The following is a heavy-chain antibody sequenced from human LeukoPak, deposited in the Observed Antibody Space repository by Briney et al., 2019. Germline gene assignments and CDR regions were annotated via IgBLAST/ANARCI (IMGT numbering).Heavy chain of an antibody. Sequence: GGSLRLSCAASGFTFDDYTMHWVRQAPGKGLEWVSLISWDGGSTYYADSVKGRFTISRDNSKNSLYLQMNSLRAEDTALYYCAKGPLVRTPHYYYYMDVWGKGTTVTVSS. D-gene: IGHD6-6*01. J-gene: IGHJ6*03. CDR2: ISWDGGST. CDR1: GFTFDDYT. CDR3: AKGPLVRTPHYYYYMDV. V-gene: IGHV3-43*01.